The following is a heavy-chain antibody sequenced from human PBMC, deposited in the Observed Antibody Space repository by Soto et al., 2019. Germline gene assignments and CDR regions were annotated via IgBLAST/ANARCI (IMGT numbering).Heavy chain of an antibody. D-gene: IGHD5-12*01. CDR2: IGTAGDT. Sequence: EVQLVESGGGLVQPGGSLRLSCAASEFTFSSYDMHWVRQATGKGLEWISAIGTAGDTYYPGSVKGRFTISRENAKNSLYLQMNCPRAEDTAVYYCARLSNSPMATTPNWYFDLWGRGTLVTVSS. V-gene: IGHV3-13*01. CDR1: EFTFSSYD. J-gene: IGHJ2*01. CDR3: ARLSNSPMATTPNWYFDL.